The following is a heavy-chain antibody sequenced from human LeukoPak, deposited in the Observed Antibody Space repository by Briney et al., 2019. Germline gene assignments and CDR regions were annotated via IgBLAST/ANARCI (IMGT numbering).Heavy chain of an antibody. CDR2: INHSGST. J-gene: IGHJ4*02. CDR3: AGRHSGSYYSFDY. Sequence: SGTLSLTCAVYGGSSSGYYWSWIRQPPGKGLEWIGEINHSGSTNYNPSLKSRVTISVDTSKNQFSLKLSSVTAADTAVYYCAGRHSGSYYSFDYWGQGTLVTVSS. CDR1: GGSSSGYY. D-gene: IGHD1-26*01. V-gene: IGHV4-34*01.